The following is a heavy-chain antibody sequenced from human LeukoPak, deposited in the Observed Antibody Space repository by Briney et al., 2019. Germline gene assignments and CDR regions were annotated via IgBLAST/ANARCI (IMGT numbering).Heavy chain of an antibody. CDR1: GFTLSSSG. CDR2: IWGDENHK. D-gene: IGHD6-25*01. J-gene: IGHJ4*02. V-gene: IGHV3-33*01. Sequence: GRSLRLSCAASGFTLSSSGMHWVRQAPGKGLEWVAVIWGDENHKYYGDSVRGRFTISRDNAKNTLYLQMDSLRVEDTAVYYCARDVGSAPFDYWGQGTLVTVSS. CDR3: ARDVGSAPFDY.